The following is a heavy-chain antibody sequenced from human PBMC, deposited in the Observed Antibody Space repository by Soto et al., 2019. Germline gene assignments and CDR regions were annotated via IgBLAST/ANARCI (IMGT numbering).Heavy chain of an antibody. Sequence: SETLSLTCAVSGGYISSSNCWSWVRQPPGKGLEWIGEIYHSGSTNYNPSLKSRVTISVDKSKNQFSLKLSSVTAADTAVYYCARAWYYYGSGTYFDYWGQGTLVTVSS. J-gene: IGHJ4*02. V-gene: IGHV4-4*02. CDR3: ARAWYYYGSGTYFDY. CDR2: IYHSGST. CDR1: GGYISSSNC. D-gene: IGHD3-10*01.